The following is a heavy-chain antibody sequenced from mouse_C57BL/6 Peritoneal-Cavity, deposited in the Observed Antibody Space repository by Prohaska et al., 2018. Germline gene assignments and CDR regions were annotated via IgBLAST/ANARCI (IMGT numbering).Heavy chain of an antibody. J-gene: IGHJ2*01. CDR1: GYSITRGYD. CDR2: ISYSGST. Sequence: DVQLQESGPGMVKPSQSLSLTCTVTGYSITRGYDWHWIRPFPGNNLEWMGYISYSGSTNYNPSLKSRISITHDTSKNHFFLKVNSVTTEDTATYYCARRGDYPYYFYYWGQGTTLTVSS. V-gene: IGHV3-1*01. CDR3: ARRGDYPYYFYY. D-gene: IGHD2-4*01.